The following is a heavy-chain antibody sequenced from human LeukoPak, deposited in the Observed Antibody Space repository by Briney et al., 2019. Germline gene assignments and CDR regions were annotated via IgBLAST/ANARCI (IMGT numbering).Heavy chain of an antibody. D-gene: IGHD6-6*01. J-gene: IGHJ6*03. V-gene: IGHV1-18*01. Sequence: ASVKVSCTASGYTFTSYGISWVRQAPGQGLEWMGWISAYNGNTNYAQKLQGRVTMTTDTSTSTAYMELRSLRSDDTAVYYCARVSSSSGGYYYYYYMDVWGKGTTVTVSS. CDR3: ARVSSSSGGYYYYYYMDV. CDR2: ISAYNGNT. CDR1: GYTFTSYG.